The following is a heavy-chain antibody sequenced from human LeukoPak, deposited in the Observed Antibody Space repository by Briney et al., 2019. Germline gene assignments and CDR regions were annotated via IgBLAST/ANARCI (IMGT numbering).Heavy chain of an antibody. CDR1: GGSISSGGYY. CDR3: AREDRTSPCWFDP. D-gene: IGHD2-2*01. V-gene: IGHV4-31*03. Sequence: SQTLSLTFTVSGGSISSGGYYWSWIRQHPGKGLEWIGYIYYSGSTYYNPSLKSRVTISVDTSKNQFSLKLSSVTAADTAVYYCAREDRTSPCWFDPWGQGTLVTVSS. J-gene: IGHJ5*02. CDR2: IYYSGST.